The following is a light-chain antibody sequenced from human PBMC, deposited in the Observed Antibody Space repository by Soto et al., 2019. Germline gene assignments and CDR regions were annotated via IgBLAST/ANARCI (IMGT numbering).Light chain of an antibody. CDR2: GAS. J-gene: IGKJ3*01. CDR3: QQYGNSSFT. Sequence: EIVLTQSPGTLSLSPGERATLSCRASQSVSSNSLAWYQHKPGQAPRLLIYGASSRATGIPDRFSGSGSGTDFTLTIGRLESEDFAVYYCQQYGNSSFTFGPGTKVDI. V-gene: IGKV3-20*01. CDR1: QSVSSNS.